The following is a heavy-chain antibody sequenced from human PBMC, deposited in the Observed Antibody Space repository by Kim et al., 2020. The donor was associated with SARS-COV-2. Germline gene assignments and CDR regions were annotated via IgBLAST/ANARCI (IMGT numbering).Heavy chain of an antibody. D-gene: IGHD3-9*01. CDR1: GFTVSSNY. Sequence: GGSLRLSCAASGFTVSSNYMSWVRQAPGKGLEWVSVIYSGGSTYYADSVKGRFTISRDNSKNTLYLQMNSLRAEDTAVYYCARDRGFDWLLDYWGQGTLVTVSS. V-gene: IGHV3-53*01. J-gene: IGHJ4*02. CDR2: IYSGGST. CDR3: ARDRGFDWLLDY.